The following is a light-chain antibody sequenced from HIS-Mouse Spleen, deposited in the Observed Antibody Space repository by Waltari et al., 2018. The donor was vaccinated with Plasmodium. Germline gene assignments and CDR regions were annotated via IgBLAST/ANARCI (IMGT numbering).Light chain of an antibody. CDR1: SLRSYY. J-gene: IGLJ2*01. CDR3: NSRDSSGNHQV. V-gene: IGLV3-19*01. CDR2: GKN. Sequence: SSELTQDPAVSVALGQTVRITCPGDSLRSYYASWYQQKPGQAPVLVLYGKNNRPSGIPDRFSGSTSGNTASLTITGAQAEDEADYYCNSRDSSGNHQVFGGGTKLTVL.